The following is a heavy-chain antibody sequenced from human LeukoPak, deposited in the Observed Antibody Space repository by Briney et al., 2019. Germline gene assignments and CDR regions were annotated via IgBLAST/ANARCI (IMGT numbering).Heavy chain of an antibody. CDR3: ARGGQQWLVHGDY. D-gene: IGHD6-19*01. V-gene: IGHV3-21*01. Sequence: GGSLRLSCAASGFTFTSYSMNWVRQAPGKGLEWVSSISSSSSDIYYADSVKGRFTISRDNAKNSLYLQMNSLRAEDTGVYYCARGGQQWLVHGDYWGQGTLVTVS. J-gene: IGHJ4*02. CDR1: GFTFTSYS. CDR2: ISSSSSDI.